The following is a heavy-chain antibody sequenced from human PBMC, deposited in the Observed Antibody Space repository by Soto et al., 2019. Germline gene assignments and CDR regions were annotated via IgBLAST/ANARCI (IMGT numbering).Heavy chain of an antibody. D-gene: IGHD6-13*01. CDR3: ARGFSSYSDF. V-gene: IGHV1-8*01. CDR2: MNPNTGNT. CDR1: GYTFIDFD. J-gene: IGHJ4*02. Sequence: ASVKVSCKAYGYTFIDFDINWVRQAAGQGLEWMGWMNPNTGNTTYAQKFQGRLTLTRDTSISAAYMYLSSLTSEDTAVYYCARGFSSYSDFWAQGTLVTVSS.